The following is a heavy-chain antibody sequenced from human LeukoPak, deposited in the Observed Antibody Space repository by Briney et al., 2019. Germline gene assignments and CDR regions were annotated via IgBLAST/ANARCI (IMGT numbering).Heavy chain of an antibody. J-gene: IGHJ4*02. CDR2: VSYSGDT. V-gene: IGHV4-59*12. CDR1: GGSISSYY. Sequence: SETLSLTCTVSGGSISSYYWSWIRQPPGKGLGWIGYVSYSGDTSYNPSLRSRLTISLDSSKIQFSLKLSSVTAADTAVYYCAREGGPYRPLDYSGQGTLVTVSS. CDR3: AREGGPYRPLDY.